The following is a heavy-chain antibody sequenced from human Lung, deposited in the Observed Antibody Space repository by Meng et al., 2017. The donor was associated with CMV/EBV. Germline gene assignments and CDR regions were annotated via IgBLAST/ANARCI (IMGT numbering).Heavy chain of an antibody. V-gene: IGHV3-30-3*01. Sequence: GGSXRLXXTASGFTFPTYSLHWVRQAPGKGLEWVAVISYDGSNKYYADSVKGRFTISRDNSKNKMYFQMNSLKTEDTSVYYCARDSEGSNGSGRSPYYFDFWGRGXLVTVSS. D-gene: IGHD2-8*01. J-gene: IGHJ4*02. CDR3: ARDSEGSNGSGRSPYYFDF. CDR1: GFTFPTYS. CDR2: ISYDGSNK.